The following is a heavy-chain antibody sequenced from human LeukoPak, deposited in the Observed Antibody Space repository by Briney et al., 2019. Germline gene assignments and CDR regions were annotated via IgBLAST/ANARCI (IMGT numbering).Heavy chain of an antibody. D-gene: IGHD3-9*01. CDR3: ARVDVDILTGYSLFDY. V-gene: IGHV4-34*01. Sequence: KPSETLSLTCAVYGGSFSGYYWSWIRQPPGKGLEWIGEINHSGSTNYNPSLKSRVTISVDTSKNQFSLKLSSVTAADTAVYYCARVDVDILTGYSLFDYWGQGTLVTVSS. CDR1: GGSFSGYY. CDR2: INHSGST. J-gene: IGHJ4*02.